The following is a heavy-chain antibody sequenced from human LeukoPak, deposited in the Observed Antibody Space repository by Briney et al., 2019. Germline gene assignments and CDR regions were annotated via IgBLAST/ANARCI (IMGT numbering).Heavy chain of an antibody. Sequence: GGSLRLSCAASGFTFSSYAMVWVRQAPGKGLEWVSAISGSDGSTYYAGSVKGRFTISRDNSKNTLYLQMNSLRAEDTAVYYCAKDQPTYTTGLYLDFWGQGTLVTVSS. CDR2: ISGSDGST. CDR3: AKDQPTYTTGLYLDF. CDR1: GFTFSSYA. J-gene: IGHJ4*02. D-gene: IGHD2/OR15-2a*01. V-gene: IGHV3-23*01.